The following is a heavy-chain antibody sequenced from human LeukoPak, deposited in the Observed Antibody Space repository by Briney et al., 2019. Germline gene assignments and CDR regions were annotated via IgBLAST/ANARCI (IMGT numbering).Heavy chain of an antibody. V-gene: IGHV3-33*01. CDR3: ARALSAMVPDY. J-gene: IGHJ4*02. D-gene: IGHD5-18*01. CDR1: GFTFSTYG. Sequence: PGGSLRLSCAASGFTFSTYGMHWVRRAPGKGLEWLAVIRYDGGNKYYGDSVRGRFTISRDNSKNTLYLQMNSLRAEDTAMYHCARALSAMVPDYWGQGTLLTVSS. CDR2: IRYDGGNK.